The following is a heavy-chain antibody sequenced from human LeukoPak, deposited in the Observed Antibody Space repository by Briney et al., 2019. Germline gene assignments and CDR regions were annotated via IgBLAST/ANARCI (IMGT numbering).Heavy chain of an antibody. V-gene: IGHV3-7*03. D-gene: IGHD3-3*01. CDR1: GFTFNNDW. CDR3: ATFRFLGI. J-gene: IGHJ3*02. CDR2: IKPGGNEK. Sequence: HSGGSLRLSCAASGFTFNNDWMTWVRKGPGKGLEWVANIKPGGNEKYYVDSVKGRFTISRDNVKNSLYLQMNSLRAEDTAIYYCATFRFLGIWGQGTMVTVST.